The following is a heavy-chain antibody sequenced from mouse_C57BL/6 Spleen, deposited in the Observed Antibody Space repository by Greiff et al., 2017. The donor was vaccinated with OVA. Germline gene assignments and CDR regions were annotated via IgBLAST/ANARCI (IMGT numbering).Heavy chain of an antibody. D-gene: IGHD1-1*01. CDR3: ARSPITTVVAKGFDY. CDR2: INPSSGYT. Sequence: VQLQESGAELAKPGASVTLSCKASGYTFTSYWMHWVKQRPGQGLEWIGYINPSSGYTKYNQKFKDKATLTADKSSSTAYMQLSSLTYEDSAVYYCARSPITTVVAKGFDYWGQGTTLTVSS. CDR1: GYTFTSYW. J-gene: IGHJ2*01. V-gene: IGHV1-7*01.